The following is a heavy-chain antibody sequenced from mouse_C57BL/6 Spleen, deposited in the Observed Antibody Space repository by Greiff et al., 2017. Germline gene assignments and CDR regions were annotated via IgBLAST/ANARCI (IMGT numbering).Heavy chain of an antibody. V-gene: IGHV6-6*01. CDR3: TRKGNAWFAY. J-gene: IGHJ3*01. CDR2: IRNKANNHAT. CDR1: GFTFSDAW. Sequence: EVKVEESGGGLVQPGGSMKLSCAASGFTFSDAWMDWVRQSPETGLEWVAEIRNKANNHATYYAESVKGRFTISRDDSKSSVYLQMNSLRAEDTGIYYCTRKGNAWFAYWGQGTLVTVSA. D-gene: IGHD2-1*01.